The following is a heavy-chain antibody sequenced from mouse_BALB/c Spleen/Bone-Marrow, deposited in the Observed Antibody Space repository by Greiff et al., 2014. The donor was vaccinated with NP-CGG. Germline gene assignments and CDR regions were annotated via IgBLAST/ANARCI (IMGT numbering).Heavy chain of an antibody. J-gene: IGHJ2*01. CDR3: ARLGRDY. V-gene: IGHV1S29*02. D-gene: IGHD4-1*01. CDR2: IYPYNGGT. CDR1: GYTFTDYN. Sequence: VQLQQSGPELVKPGASVKISCKASGYTFTDYNVHWVKQSHGKSLEWIGYIYPYNGGTGYNQKFKSKATLTVGNSSSTAYMELRSLTSEDSAVYYCARLGRDYWGQGTTLTVSS.